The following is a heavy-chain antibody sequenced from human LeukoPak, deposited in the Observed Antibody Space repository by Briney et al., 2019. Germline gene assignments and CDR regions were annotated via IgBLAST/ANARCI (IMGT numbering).Heavy chain of an antibody. Sequence: SETLSLTCTVSGGSISSYYWSWIRQPPGKGLEWIGYIYSSGSTNYNPSLKSRVTISVDTSKNQFSLKLGSVTAADTGVYYCARQRAFDIWGQGTMVTVSS. V-gene: IGHV4-59*08. J-gene: IGHJ3*02. CDR1: GGSISSYY. CDR3: ARQRAFDI. CDR2: IYSSGST.